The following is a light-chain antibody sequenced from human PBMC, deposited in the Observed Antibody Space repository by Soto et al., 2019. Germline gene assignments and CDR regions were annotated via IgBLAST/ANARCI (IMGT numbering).Light chain of an antibody. CDR3: QQYDIWPPT. Sequence: EIAMTQSPAFLSMSPGERATLSCRASQSVSTNLAWFQQKPGQTPRLLVNGASTRATAIPARFSGSGSGTEFILTISSLQSEDFAVYYCQQYDIWPPTFGQGTKVDIK. V-gene: IGKV3-15*01. J-gene: IGKJ1*01. CDR2: GAS. CDR1: QSVSTN.